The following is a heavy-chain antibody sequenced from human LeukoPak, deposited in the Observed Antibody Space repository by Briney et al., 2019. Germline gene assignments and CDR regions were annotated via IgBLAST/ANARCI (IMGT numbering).Heavy chain of an antibody. D-gene: IGHD3-22*01. Sequence: SGGSLRLSCAASGFTFSSYAMSWVRQAPGKGLEWVSAISTSGDNTYYADAVKGRFTISGDNSKYTLYLQMNSLRAEDTAVYYCARSITMIVVVINSYFDYWGQGTLVTVSS. J-gene: IGHJ4*02. CDR1: GFTFSSYA. CDR2: ISTSGDNT. V-gene: IGHV3-23*01. CDR3: ARSITMIVVVINSYFDY.